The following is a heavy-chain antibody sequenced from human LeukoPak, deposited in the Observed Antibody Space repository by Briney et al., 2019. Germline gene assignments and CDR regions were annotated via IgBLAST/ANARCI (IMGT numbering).Heavy chain of an antibody. CDR2: IIPIFGTA. V-gene: IGHV1-69*13. CDR3: ARGAGHDYGDYTDVEAFDI. J-gene: IGHJ3*02. Sequence: ASVKVSCKASGGTFTSYAISWVRQAPGQGLEWMGGIIPIFGTANYAQKFQGRVTITADESTSTAYMELSSLGSEDTAVYYCARGAGHDYGDYTDVEAFDIWGQGTMVTVSS. D-gene: IGHD4-17*01. CDR1: GGTFTSYA.